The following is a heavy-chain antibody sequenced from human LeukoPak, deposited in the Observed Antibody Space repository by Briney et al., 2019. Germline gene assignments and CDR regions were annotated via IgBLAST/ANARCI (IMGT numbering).Heavy chain of an antibody. Sequence: PGRSLTLSSAASGLTFSSSAMSCVRQAPGNGLEWVSAISGGGGSTYYADSVKGRSTVSTNNSMYTLYLPMNSLRGEGTAVYYCAKVVVSRRPHYLDYGGEGTLVTVSS. J-gene: IGHJ4*02. V-gene: IGHV3-23*01. D-gene: IGHD2-21*01. CDR3: AKVVVSRRPHYLDY. CDR2: ISGGGGST. CDR1: GLTFSSSA.